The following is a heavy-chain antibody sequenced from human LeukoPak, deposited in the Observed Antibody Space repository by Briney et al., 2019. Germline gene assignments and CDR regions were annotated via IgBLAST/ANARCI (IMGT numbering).Heavy chain of an antibody. D-gene: IGHD4-17*01. J-gene: IGHJ6*02. V-gene: IGHV3-21*01. CDR2: ISSSSSYI. Sequence: GGSLRLSCAASGFTFSSYSMNWVRQAPGKGLEWVSSISSSSSYIYYADSVKGRFTISRDNAKNSLYLQMNSLRAEDTAVHYCARDLSGGNCGDYSLYYYYYGMDVWGQGTTVTVSS. CDR1: GFTFSSYS. CDR3: ARDLSGGNCGDYSLYYYYYGMDV.